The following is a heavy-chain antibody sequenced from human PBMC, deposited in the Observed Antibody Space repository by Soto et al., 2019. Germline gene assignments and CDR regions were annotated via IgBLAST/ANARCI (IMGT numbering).Heavy chain of an antibody. Sequence: QVQLVESGGGVVQPGRSLRLSCAASGFTFSSYGMHWVRQAPGKGLEWVAVISYDGSNKYYADSVKGRFTISRDNSKNTLYLQMNSLRAEDTAVYYCAKDRVVVVAVAEYYFHYWGQGTLVTVSS. V-gene: IGHV3-30*18. CDR2: ISYDGSNK. CDR3: AKDRVVVVAVAEYYFHY. CDR1: GFTFSSYG. J-gene: IGHJ4*02. D-gene: IGHD2-15*01.